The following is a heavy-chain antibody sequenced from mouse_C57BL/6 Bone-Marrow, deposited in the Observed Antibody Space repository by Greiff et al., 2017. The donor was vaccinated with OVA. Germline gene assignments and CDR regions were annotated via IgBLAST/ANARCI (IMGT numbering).Heavy chain of an antibody. J-gene: IGHJ2*01. D-gene: IGHD6-1*01. CDR3: ASWQPGFDY. CDR2: IDPSDSYT. V-gene: IGHV1-59*01. Sequence: QVQLQQPGAELVRPGTSVKLSCKASGYTFTSYWMHWVKQRPGQGLEWIGVIDPSDSYTNYNQKFKGKATLTVDTSSSTAYMQLSSLTSEDSAVYYCASWQPGFDYWGQGTTLTVSS. CDR1: GYTFTSYW.